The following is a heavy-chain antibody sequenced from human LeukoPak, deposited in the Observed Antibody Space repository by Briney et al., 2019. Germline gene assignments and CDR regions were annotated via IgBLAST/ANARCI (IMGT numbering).Heavy chain of an antibody. J-gene: IGHJ4*02. V-gene: IGHV4-4*09. CDR3: AKGFFDSRLNSNPFDF. D-gene: IGHD3-22*01. CDR1: GTSIITSY. CDR2: IDSSGHT. Sequence: SETLSLTCTVSGTSIITSYWSWIRQFPGKGLESIGFIDSSGHTDSNQFLSVRVTISIDTSNTPFFLCLTSVPGADPAVYYCAKGFFDSRLNSNPFDFWGRGSLVTVSS.